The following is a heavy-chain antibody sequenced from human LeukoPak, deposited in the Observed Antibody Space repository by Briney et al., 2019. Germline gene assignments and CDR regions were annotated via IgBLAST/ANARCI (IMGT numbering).Heavy chain of an antibody. V-gene: IGHV4-59*01. CDR3: ASRGDCSGGSCYGYWYFDL. CDR1: GGSMSSSY. Sequence: SETLSLTCSVSGGSMSSSYWSWIRQPPGEGLEWIGYIYYSGSTNYNPSLKSRLTISVDTSKNQFSLKLSSVTAADTAVYYCASRGDCSGGSCYGYWYFDLWGRGTLVTVSS. J-gene: IGHJ2*01. CDR2: IYYSGST. D-gene: IGHD2-15*01.